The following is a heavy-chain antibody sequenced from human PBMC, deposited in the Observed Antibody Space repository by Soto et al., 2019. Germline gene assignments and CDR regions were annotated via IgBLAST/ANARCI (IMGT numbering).Heavy chain of an antibody. J-gene: IGHJ6*02. CDR2: IIPILGIA. CDR3: ARVPYYYGSGSYDYGMDV. CDR1: GGTFSSYT. D-gene: IGHD3-10*01. Sequence: QVQLVQSGAEVKKPGSSVKVSCKASGGTFSSYTISWVRQAPGQGREWMGRIIPILGIANYEQKFQGRVTITADKSTSTAYMELSSLRSEDTAVYYCARVPYYYGSGSYDYGMDVWGQGTTVTVSS. V-gene: IGHV1-69*02.